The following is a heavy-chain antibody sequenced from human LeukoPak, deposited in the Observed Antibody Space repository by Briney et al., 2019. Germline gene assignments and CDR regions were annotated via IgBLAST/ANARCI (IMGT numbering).Heavy chain of an antibody. CDR3: ARDKDYGFTY. Sequence: PGGSLGLSCAASGFSFSSENMNWVRQAPGKGPEWISWITGSGSGIIYADSMKGRFTISRDNAKNSLFLQMNSLRVEDTAVYYCARDKDYGFTYWGQGTLVTVSS. J-gene: IGHJ4*02. V-gene: IGHV3-48*01. D-gene: IGHD4-17*01. CDR1: GFSFSSEN. CDR2: ITGSGSGI.